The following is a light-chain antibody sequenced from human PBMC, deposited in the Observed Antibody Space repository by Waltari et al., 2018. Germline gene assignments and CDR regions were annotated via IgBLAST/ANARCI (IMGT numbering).Light chain of an antibody. J-gene: IGLJ2*01. Sequence: QSALTQPPSASGSPGQSVTISCTGTSSDIGGYNYVSWYQQHPGKAPKLMIYEVNKRPSGVPERFSGSRSGNTASLTVSGLQAEYEADYYCSSYAGSNNYVVFGGGTKLTVL. V-gene: IGLV2-8*01. CDR2: EVN. CDR1: SSDIGGYNY. CDR3: SSYAGSNNYVV.